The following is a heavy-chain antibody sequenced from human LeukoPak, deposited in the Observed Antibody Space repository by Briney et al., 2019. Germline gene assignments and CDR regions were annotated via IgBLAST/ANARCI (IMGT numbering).Heavy chain of an antibody. Sequence: GGSLRLSCAASGFTFSSYAMSWVRQAPGKGLEWVSTICGSAGSTYAADSVKGRFTISRDNSKNTLYLQMNSLRAEDTAVYYCAKGAGYSYGYCFDYWGQGTLVTVSS. J-gene: IGHJ4*02. V-gene: IGHV3-23*01. CDR3: AKGAGYSYGYCFDY. CDR2: ICGSAGST. CDR1: GFTFSSYA. D-gene: IGHD5-18*01.